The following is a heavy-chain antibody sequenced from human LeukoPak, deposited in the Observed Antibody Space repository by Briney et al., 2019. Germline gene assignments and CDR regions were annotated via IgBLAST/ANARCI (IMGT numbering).Heavy chain of an antibody. CDR1: GFTFSSYS. CDR2: ITRDSIYT. J-gene: IGHJ6*03. CDR3: ARDPYNGYYGDDYYYYMDV. V-gene: IGHV3-21*01. D-gene: IGHD4-17*01. Sequence: GGSLRLSCAASGFTFSSYSMNWVRQTPGKGLEWVSSITRDSIYTFYADSVKGRFTISRDNAKNSLSLQMNSLRAEDTAVYYCARDPYNGYYGDDYYYYMDVWGKGTTVTISS.